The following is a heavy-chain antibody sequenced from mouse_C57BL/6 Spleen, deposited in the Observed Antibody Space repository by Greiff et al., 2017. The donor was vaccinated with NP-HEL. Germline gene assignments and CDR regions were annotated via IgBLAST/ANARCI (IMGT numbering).Heavy chain of an antibody. Sequence: QVQLQQSDAELVKPGASVKISCKVSGYTFTDHTIHWMKRRPEQGLEWIGYIYPRDGGTKYDEKFQGKATLTADKSSSTAYMQLNSLTAEDSAVYFCASYGNYASVLSYWGRGTTLTVSS. CDR3: ASYGNYASVLSY. D-gene: IGHD2-1*01. J-gene: IGHJ2*01. CDR2: IYPRDGGT. V-gene: IGHV1-78*01. CDR1: GYTFTDHT.